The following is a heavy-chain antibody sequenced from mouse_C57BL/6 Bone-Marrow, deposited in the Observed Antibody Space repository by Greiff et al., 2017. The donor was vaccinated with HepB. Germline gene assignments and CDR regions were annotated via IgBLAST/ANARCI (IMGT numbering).Heavy chain of an antibody. CDR2: ISPGNSDN. V-gene: IGHV1-5*01. CDR1: GYTFTSYW. Sequence: VQLQQSGTVLARPGASVKMSCKTSGYTFTSYWMHWVKQRPGQGLEWIGAISPGNSDNRYNQKFKGKAILTAVTAASTADMERSSLTNEDSAVYYCTRDSSGFSFAYWGQGTLVTVSA. J-gene: IGHJ3*01. D-gene: IGHD3-2*02. CDR3: TRDSSGFSFAY.